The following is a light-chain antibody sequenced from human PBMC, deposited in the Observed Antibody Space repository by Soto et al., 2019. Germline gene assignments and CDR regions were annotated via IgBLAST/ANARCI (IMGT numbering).Light chain of an antibody. CDR1: QSVGSNY. CDR3: HQYASSPLT. Sequence: EIVLTQSPGTLSLSPGERATLSCRASQSVGSNYLAWNQQTPGQAPRLLIHGASTRATGIPDRFSGSGSGTDFTLTLSRLESEDSAVYYCHQYASSPLTFGQGTRLEIK. CDR2: GAS. J-gene: IGKJ5*01. V-gene: IGKV3-20*01.